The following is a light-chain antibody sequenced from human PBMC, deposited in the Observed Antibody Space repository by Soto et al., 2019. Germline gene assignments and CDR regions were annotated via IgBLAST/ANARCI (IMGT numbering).Light chain of an antibody. CDR2: HTS. Sequence: IVLTQNRDTLSLSSGERATLSCRASQSLSSIYLSWYQQKPGQAPRLLIYHTSTRATGIPDRFSGSGSGTEFTLTISSLQSEDFALYYCQQYTVWPFTFGGGTKVDI. CDR1: QSLSSIY. CDR3: QQYTVWPFT. J-gene: IGKJ4*01. V-gene: IGKV3-15*01.